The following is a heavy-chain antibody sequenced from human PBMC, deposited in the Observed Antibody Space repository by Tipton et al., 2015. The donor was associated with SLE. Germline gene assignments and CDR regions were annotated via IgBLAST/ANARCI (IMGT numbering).Heavy chain of an antibody. CDR2: INPNSGGT. D-gene: IGHD5-12*01. CDR3: ARVRVATTKGLDAFDI. V-gene: IGHV1-2*02. J-gene: IGHJ3*02. CDR1: GYTFTGYY. Sequence: QVQLVQSGAEVKKPGASVKVSCKASGYTFTGYYMHWVRQAPGQGLEWMGWINPNSGGTNYAQKFQGRVTMTRDTSISTAYMELSRLRSDDTAVYYCARVRVATTKGLDAFDIWGQGTMVTVSS.